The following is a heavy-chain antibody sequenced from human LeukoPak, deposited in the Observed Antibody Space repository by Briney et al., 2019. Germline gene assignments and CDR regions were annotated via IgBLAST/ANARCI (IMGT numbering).Heavy chain of an antibody. D-gene: IGHD4-17*01. CDR3: AGSYGDYVGEDLNWFDP. V-gene: IGHV1-2*02. J-gene: IGHJ5*02. CDR2: INPNSGGT. Sequence: GASVKVSCKASGYTFTDYFLHWVRQAPGQGLEWMGWINPNSGGTNYAQKFQGRVTMTRDTSISTAYMELSRLRSDDTAVYYRAGSYGDYVGEDLNWFDPWGQGTLVTVSS. CDR1: GYTFTDYF.